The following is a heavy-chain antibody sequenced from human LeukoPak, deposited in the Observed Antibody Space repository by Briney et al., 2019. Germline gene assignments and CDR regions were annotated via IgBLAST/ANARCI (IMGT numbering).Heavy chain of an antibody. CDR2: INPNSGGT. V-gene: IGHV1-2*06. CDR3: ARGGWFGDTLYYYYYVMDV. CDR1: GYTFTGYY. D-gene: IGHD3-10*01. Sequence: ASVKVSCKASGYTFTGYYMHWVRQAPGQGLEWMGRINPNSGGTNYAQKFQGRVTMTRDTSISTAYMELSRLRSDDTAVYYCARGGWFGDTLYYYYYVMDVWGQGTTVTVSS. J-gene: IGHJ6*02.